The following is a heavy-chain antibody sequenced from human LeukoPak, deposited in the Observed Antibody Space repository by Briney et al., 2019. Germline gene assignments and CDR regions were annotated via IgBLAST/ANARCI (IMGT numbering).Heavy chain of an antibody. Sequence: ASVTVSCKASGYTFTSYDINWVRQAPGQGLEWMGWMNPNSGNTGYAQKFQGRVTMTRNTSISTAYMELSSLRSEDTAVYYCARVGFWSGYYTRGDYWGQGTLVTVSS. V-gene: IGHV1-8*01. J-gene: IGHJ4*02. CDR2: MNPNSGNT. CDR1: GYTFTSYD. D-gene: IGHD3-3*01. CDR3: ARVGFWSGYYTRGDY.